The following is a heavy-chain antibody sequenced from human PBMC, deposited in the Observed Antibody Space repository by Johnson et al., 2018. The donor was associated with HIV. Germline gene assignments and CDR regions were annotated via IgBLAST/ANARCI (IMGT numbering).Heavy chain of an antibody. J-gene: IGHJ3*02. V-gene: IGHV3-11*04. CDR1: GFTFSDSY. CDR3: VWYCSGGCSSAFDI. Sequence: QMQLVESGGGLVQPGGSLRLSCAASGFTFSDSYMSWIRQAPGKGLECVSYISSSGSTIYYADSVKGRFTISRDNAKNSLYLQMNSLRAEDTAVYYCVWYCSGGCSSAFDIRGQGTMVTVSS. CDR2: ISSSGSTI. D-gene: IGHD2-15*01.